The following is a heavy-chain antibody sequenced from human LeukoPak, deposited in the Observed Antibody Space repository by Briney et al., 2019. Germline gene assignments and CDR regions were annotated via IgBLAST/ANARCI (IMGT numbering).Heavy chain of an antibody. Sequence: GGSLRLSCAASGFTVSSNYMSWVRQAPGKGLEWVSVIYSGGSTYYVDSVKGRFTISRDNSKNTLYLQMNSLRAEDTAVYYCARGTNYYDSSGYKHDAFDIWGQGTMVTVSS. J-gene: IGHJ3*02. CDR2: IYSGGST. V-gene: IGHV3-53*01. D-gene: IGHD3-22*01. CDR1: GFTVSSNY. CDR3: ARGTNYYDSSGYKHDAFDI.